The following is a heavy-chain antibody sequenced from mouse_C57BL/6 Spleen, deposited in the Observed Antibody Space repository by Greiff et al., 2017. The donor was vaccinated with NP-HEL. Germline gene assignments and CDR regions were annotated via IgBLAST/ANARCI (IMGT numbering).Heavy chain of an antibody. CDR2: IDPENGDT. V-gene: IGHV14-4*01. CDR1: GFNIKDDY. D-gene: IGHD1-1*01. J-gene: IGHJ4*01. Sequence: VQLQQSGAELVRPGASVKLSCTASGFNIKDDYMHWVKQRPEQGLEWIGWIDPENGDTEYASKFQGKATITADTSSNTAYLQLSSLTSEDTAVYYCTPYGSPLYAMDYWGQGTSVTVSS. CDR3: TPYGSPLYAMDY.